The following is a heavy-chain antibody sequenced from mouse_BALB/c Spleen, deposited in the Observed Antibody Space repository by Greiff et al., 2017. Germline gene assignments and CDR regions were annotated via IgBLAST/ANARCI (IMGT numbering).Heavy chain of an antibody. V-gene: IGHV1S127*01. D-gene: IGHD1-1*01. CDR3: TREGDYYYGSSLMDY. Sequence: QVQLQQPGAELVKPGASVKMSCKASGYTFTSYWMHWVKQRPGQGLEWIGVIDPSDSYTSYNQKFKGKATLTVDTSSSTAYMQLSSLTSEDSAVYYCTREGDYYYGSSLMDYWGQGTSVTVSS. CDR2: IDPSDSYT. CDR1: GYTFTSYW. J-gene: IGHJ4*01.